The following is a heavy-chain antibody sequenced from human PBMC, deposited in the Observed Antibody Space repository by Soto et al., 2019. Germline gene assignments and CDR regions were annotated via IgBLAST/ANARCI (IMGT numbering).Heavy chain of an antibody. CDR2: ISGSGGST. CDR1: EITFIWEA. D-gene: IGHD3-22*01. J-gene: IGHJ3*02. V-gene: IGHV3-23*01. CDR3: AKDRSITMIVVVIGAAFDS. Sequence: SQILRSSSTEITFIWEAMVSFRKAPGKGLEWVSAISGSGGSTYYADSVKGRFTISRDNSKNTLYLQMNSLRAEDTAVYYCAKDRSITMIVVVIGAAFDSWGQGTMVTVSS.